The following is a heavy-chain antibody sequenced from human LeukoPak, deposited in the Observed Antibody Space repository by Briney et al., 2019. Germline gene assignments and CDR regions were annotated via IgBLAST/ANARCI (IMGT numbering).Heavy chain of an antibody. CDR2: ISGSGGST. CDR1: GYTFSSYA. Sequence: PGGFLRLSCAASGYTFSSYAMSWVRQAPGKGLEWVSAISGSGGSTYYADSVKGRFTISRDNSKNTLYLQMNSLRAEDTAVYYCAKDSGSYYAFSDTGDDAFDIWGQGTMVTVSS. CDR3: AKDSGSYYAFSDTGDDAFDI. V-gene: IGHV3-23*01. J-gene: IGHJ3*02. D-gene: IGHD1-26*01.